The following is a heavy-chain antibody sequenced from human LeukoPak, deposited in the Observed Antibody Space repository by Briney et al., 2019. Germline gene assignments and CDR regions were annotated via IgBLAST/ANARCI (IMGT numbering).Heavy chain of an antibody. V-gene: IGHV3-11*06. D-gene: IGHD2-2*01. Sequence: GGSLRLSCAASGFTFGDYYMSWIRQAPGKGLEWVSSISSSSSYIYYADSVKGRFTISRDNAKNSLYLQMNSLRAEDTAVYYCARDHIVVVPAAIYFDYWGQGTLVTVSS. J-gene: IGHJ4*02. CDR1: GFTFGDYY. CDR2: ISSSSSYI. CDR3: ARDHIVVVPAAIYFDY.